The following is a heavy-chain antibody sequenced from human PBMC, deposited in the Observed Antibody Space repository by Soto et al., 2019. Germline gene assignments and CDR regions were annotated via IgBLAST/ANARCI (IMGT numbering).Heavy chain of an antibody. J-gene: IGHJ4*02. D-gene: IGHD5-12*01. Sequence: AGGSLRLSCAASGFTFSSYGMHWVRQAPGKGLEWVAVISYDGSNKYYADSVKGRFTISRDNSKNTLYPQMNSLRAEDTAVYYCAKDRVYSGYEELDYWGQGTLVTVSS. V-gene: IGHV3-30*18. CDR1: GFTFSSYG. CDR2: ISYDGSNK. CDR3: AKDRVYSGYEELDY.